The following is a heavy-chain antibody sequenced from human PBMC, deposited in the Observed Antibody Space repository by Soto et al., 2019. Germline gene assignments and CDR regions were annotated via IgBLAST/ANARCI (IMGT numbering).Heavy chain of an antibody. CDR1: GGSITSYY. Sequence: PSETLSLTCTVSGGSITSYYWSWIRQPPGKGLEWIGYISYSGSTNYNPSLKSRVTISVETSKNQFSLKLSSVTAADTAVYYCAREGVSSSWYYYYAMAVWGQGTTVTVSS. V-gene: IGHV4-59*01. CDR3: AREGVSSSWYYYYAMAV. D-gene: IGHD6-13*01. CDR2: ISYSGST. J-gene: IGHJ6*02.